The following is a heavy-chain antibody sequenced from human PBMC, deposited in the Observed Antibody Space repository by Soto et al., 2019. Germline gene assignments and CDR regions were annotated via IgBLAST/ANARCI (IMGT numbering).Heavy chain of an antibody. CDR1: GGSISSGDYY. CDR3: ARDEGDYGGGQYYFDY. Sequence: QVQLQESGPGLVKPSQTLSLTCTVSGGSISSGDYYWGWIRQPPGKGLGGIGYIYYSGSTYYNPSLQSRVTISVDTSKNQFSLKLSSVTAADTAVYYCARDEGDYGGGQYYFDYWGQGTLVTVSS. J-gene: IGHJ4*02. CDR2: IYYSGST. V-gene: IGHV4-30-4*01. D-gene: IGHD4-17*01.